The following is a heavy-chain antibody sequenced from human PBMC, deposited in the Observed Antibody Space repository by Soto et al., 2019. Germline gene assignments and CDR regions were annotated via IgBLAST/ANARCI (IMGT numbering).Heavy chain of an antibody. V-gene: IGHV4-34*01. CDR2: INHSGST. CDR1: GGSFSGYD. D-gene: IGHD2-21*02. Sequence: SGTLCLTCAVYGGSFSGYDWSWIRQPPGKGPEWIGEINHSGSTTYNPSLKIRVTISVDTSKNQFSLKLSSVTAADTAVYYCARGAAVTYGTLGLYWYFDLWGRGTLVTVSS. CDR3: ARGAAVTYGTLGLYWYFDL. J-gene: IGHJ2*01.